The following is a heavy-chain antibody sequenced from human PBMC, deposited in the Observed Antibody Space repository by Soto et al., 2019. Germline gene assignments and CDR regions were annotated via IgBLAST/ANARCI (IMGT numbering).Heavy chain of an antibody. CDR2: IKSKTDHGTT. CDR1: GFTFNQPW. Sequence: GGSLRLSCAASGFTFNQPWMNWVRQAPGKGLEWVGRIKSKTDHGTTDYAAPVKGRFTVSRDDSKSTLYLQMDSLQTEDTAVYYCTAGFYNSGGSDHWGQGTLVTVSS. D-gene: IGHD3-22*01. V-gene: IGHV3-15*07. J-gene: IGHJ4*02. CDR3: TAGFYNSGGSDH.